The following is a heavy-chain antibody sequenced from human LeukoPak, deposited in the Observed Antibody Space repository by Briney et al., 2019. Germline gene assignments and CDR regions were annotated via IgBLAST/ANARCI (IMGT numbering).Heavy chain of an antibody. CDR1: GGSISSGDYY. CDR2: IYYSGST. Sequence: SETLSLTCTVSGGSISSGDYYWSWIRQPPGKGLEWIGYIYYSGSTYYNPSLKSRVTISVDTSKNQFSLKLSSLTAADTAVYYCARGRYSSRWPNWFDPGGKGTLVTVSS. CDR3: ARGRYSSRWPNWFDP. J-gene: IGHJ5*02. V-gene: IGHV4-30-4*08. D-gene: IGHD6-19*01.